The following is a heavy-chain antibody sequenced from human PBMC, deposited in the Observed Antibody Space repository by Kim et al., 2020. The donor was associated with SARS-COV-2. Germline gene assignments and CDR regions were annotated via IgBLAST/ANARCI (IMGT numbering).Heavy chain of an antibody. Sequence: GGSLRLSCVASGSTFNNYAMSWVRQAPGKGLEWVSSISGSGATIYYADSVKGRFTISRDDSKNTLHLQMNRLRAEDTAVYYCAKASVPGAYLTYFYY. J-gene: IGHJ4*01. CDR3: AKASVPGAYLTYFYY. D-gene: IGHD7-27*01. CDR1: GSTFNNYA. CDR2: ISGSGATI. V-gene: IGHV3-23*01.